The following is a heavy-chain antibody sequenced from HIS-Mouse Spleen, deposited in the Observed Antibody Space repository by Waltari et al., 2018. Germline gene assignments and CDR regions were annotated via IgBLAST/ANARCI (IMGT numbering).Heavy chain of an antibody. CDR2: WNSGSI. D-gene: IGHD6-13*01. V-gene: IGHV3-9*01. CDR3: AKGLLAAADDAFDI. J-gene: IGHJ3*02. Sequence: WNSGSIGYADSVKARFTISRDNAKNSLYLQMNSLRAEDTALYYCAKGLLAAADDAFDIWGQGTMVTVSS.